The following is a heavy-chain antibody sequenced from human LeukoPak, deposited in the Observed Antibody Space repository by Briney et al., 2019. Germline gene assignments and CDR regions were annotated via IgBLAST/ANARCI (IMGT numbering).Heavy chain of an antibody. CDR3: ARADLSGYDFAY. D-gene: IGHD5-12*01. CDR2: INHSGST. Sequence: SETLSLTCADYGGSFSGYYWSWIRQPPGKGLEWIGEINHSGSTNYNPSLKTRVTISVDTSKNQFSLKLSSVTAADTAVYYCARADLSGYDFAYWGQGTLVTVSS. J-gene: IGHJ4*02. CDR1: GGSFSGYY. V-gene: IGHV4-34*01.